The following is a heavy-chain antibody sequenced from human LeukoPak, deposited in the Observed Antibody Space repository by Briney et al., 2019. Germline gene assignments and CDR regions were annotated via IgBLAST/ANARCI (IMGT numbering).Heavy chain of an antibody. J-gene: IGHJ6*02. Sequence: ASVKVSCKASGGTFSRYAISWVRQAPGQGLEWMGRIIPILGIANYAQKFQGRVTITADKSTSTAYMELSSLRSEDTAVYYCARGENRWSWDYYGMDVWGQGTTVTVSS. V-gene: IGHV1-69*04. CDR1: GGTFSRYA. D-gene: IGHD1-26*01. CDR3: ARGENRWSWDYYGMDV. CDR2: IIPILGIA.